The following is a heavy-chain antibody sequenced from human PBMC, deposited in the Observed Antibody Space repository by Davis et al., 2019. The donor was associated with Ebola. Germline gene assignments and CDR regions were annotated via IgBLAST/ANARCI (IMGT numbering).Heavy chain of an antibody. CDR2: INAGNGNT. V-gene: IGHV1-3*01. D-gene: IGHD1-26*01. Sequence: AASVKVSCKASGYTFTSYAMHWVRQAPGQRLEWMGWINAGNGNTKYSQKFQGRVTITRDTSASTAYMELSSLRSEDTAVYYCATAKVGATVYGMDVWGKGTTVTVSS. CDR1: GYTFTSYA. CDR3: ATAKVGATVYGMDV. J-gene: IGHJ6*04.